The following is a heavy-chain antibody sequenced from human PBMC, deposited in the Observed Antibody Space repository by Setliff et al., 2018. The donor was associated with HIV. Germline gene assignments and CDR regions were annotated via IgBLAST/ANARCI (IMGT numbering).Heavy chain of an antibody. CDR2: VFYSGST. CDR3: ARAGEYYDSRNYLTRGPTAFDV. CDR1: GVTFSSNNYY. D-gene: IGHD3-16*01. J-gene: IGHJ3*01. V-gene: IGHV4-39*07. Sequence: SETLSLTCAVSGVTFSSNNYYWGWIRQPPGKGLEWIGTVFYSGSTSYSPPLKSRVTISVDTSKNQFSLKLSSVTAADTAVYYCARAGEYYDSRNYLTRGPTAFDVWGQGTVVTVSS.